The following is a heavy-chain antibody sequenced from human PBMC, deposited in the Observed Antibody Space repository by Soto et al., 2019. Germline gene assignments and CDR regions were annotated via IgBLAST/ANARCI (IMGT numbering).Heavy chain of an antibody. CDR2: ISSSGSYI. CDR1: GFTFSSYS. V-gene: IGHV3-21*03. CDR3: AREPHCSGGRCVFDY. D-gene: IGHD2-15*01. J-gene: IGHJ4*02. Sequence: EVQLVESGGGLVKPGGSLRLSCAASGFTFSSYSMNWVRQAPGKGLEWVSSISSSGSYIYYADSVKGRFTISRDNAKNAVYTEMNSMRAEDTAMYYCAREPHCSGGRCVFDYWGQGTLVSVSS.